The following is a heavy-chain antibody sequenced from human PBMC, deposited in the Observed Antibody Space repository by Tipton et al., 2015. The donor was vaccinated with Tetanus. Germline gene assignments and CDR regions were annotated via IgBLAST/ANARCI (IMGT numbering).Heavy chain of an antibody. CDR2: IHYTGST. CDR3: VRMVLMVNGD. D-gene: IGHD2-8*01. Sequence: TLSLTCNVSGGSISRKNDHWGWIRQSPGKGLEWIGSIHYTGSTHYNASLMSRVTISVDSAKNHFSLRLNSVTAADTAIYYCVRMVLMVNGDWGPGTLVTVSS. J-gene: IGHJ4*02. V-gene: IGHV4-39*02. CDR1: GGSISRKNDH.